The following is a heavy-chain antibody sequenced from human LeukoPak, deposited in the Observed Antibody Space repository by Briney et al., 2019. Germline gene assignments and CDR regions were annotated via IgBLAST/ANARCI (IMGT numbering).Heavy chain of an antibody. CDR3: ARRRDLYSGSYHPFDY. Sequence: GESLKISCKSSGYSFTNYWIGWVRQMPGKGLEWMGIIYPGDSDTRYSPSFQGQVTIPADKSISTAYLQWSSLKASDTAMYYCARRRDLYSGSYHPFDYWGQGTLVTVSS. CDR1: GYSFTNYW. V-gene: IGHV5-51*01. D-gene: IGHD1-26*01. J-gene: IGHJ4*02. CDR2: IYPGDSDT.